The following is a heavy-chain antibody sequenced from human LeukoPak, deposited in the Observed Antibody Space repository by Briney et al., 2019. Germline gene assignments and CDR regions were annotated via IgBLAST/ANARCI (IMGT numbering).Heavy chain of an antibody. D-gene: IGHD3-22*01. V-gene: IGHV4-39*07. Sequence: NSSEALSLTCIVSGASISTNNYYWAWIRQPPGKGLEWIGSIYHSGSTYYNPSLKSRVTISIDTSRNQFSLKLSSVTAADTAVYYCATSRYFDDSSGYPLFDPWGQGTLVTVCS. CDR2: IYHSGST. J-gene: IGHJ5*02. CDR3: ATSRYFDDSSGYPLFDP. CDR1: GASISTNNYY.